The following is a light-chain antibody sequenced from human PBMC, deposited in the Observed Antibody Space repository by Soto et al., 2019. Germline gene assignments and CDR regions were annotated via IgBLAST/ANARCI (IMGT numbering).Light chain of an antibody. CDR3: QQYGSSGT. V-gene: IGKV3-20*01. Sequence: EIVMTQSPATLSVSPGERVTRSSRASQSVRSNVAWYQQKPGQAPRLLIYGASSRATGIPDRFSGSGSGTDFTLTISRLEPEDFAVYYCQQYGSSGTFGQGTKVDI. CDR1: QSVRSN. J-gene: IGKJ1*01. CDR2: GAS.